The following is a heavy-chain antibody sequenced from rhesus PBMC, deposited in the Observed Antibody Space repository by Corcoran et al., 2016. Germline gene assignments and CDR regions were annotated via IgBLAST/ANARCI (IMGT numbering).Heavy chain of an antibody. V-gene: IGHV4-173*01. CDR1: GGSISRNY. D-gene: IGHD6-31*01. Sequence: QLQLQESGPGLVKPSETLSLPCAVSGGSISRNYWSWIPQPPGKGLEGIGRISGSGGRTDYNPSLKSRVTISTDTSKNQFSLKLSSVTAADTAVYYCARHSSGWNFDYWGQGVLVTVSS. J-gene: IGHJ4*01. CDR3: ARHSSGWNFDY. CDR2: ISGSGGRT.